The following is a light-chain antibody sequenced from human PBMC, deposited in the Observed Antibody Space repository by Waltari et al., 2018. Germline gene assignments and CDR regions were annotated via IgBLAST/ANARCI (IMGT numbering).Light chain of an antibody. CDR1: QSVSRS. CDR3: QHYVRLPAT. V-gene: IGKV3-20*01. Sequence: IVLTQSPGTLSLSPGERATLSCRASQSVSRSLAWYQQKPGQAPKLLIYGASTRATGSPDRFTGSGSGTDFSLTISSLEPEDFAIYFCQHYVRLPATFGQGTKVGIK. J-gene: IGKJ1*01. CDR2: GAS.